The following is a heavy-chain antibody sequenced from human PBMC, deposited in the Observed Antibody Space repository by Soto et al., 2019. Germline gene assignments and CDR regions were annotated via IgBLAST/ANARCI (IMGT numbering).Heavy chain of an antibody. Sequence: SETLSLTCAVYGGSFSGYYWSWIRQPPGKGLEWIGEINHSGSTNYNPSLKSRVTISVDTSKNQFSLKLGSVTAADTAVYYCARGGGVATIRYYYYYMDVWGKGTTVTVSS. V-gene: IGHV4-34*01. CDR1: GGSFSGYY. CDR2: INHSGST. J-gene: IGHJ6*03. D-gene: IGHD5-12*01. CDR3: ARGGGVATIRYYYYYMDV.